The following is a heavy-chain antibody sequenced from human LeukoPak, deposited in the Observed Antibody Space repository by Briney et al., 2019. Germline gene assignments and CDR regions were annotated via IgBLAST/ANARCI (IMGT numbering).Heavy chain of an antibody. Sequence: TSETLSLTCTVSGDSFSSYYWSWLRQPPGKGLEWIGYIQYSGGTNYSPSLKSRVTISVDKSKNQFSLKLSSVTAADTAVYYCARTYSSGWYVDYWGQGTLVTVSS. D-gene: IGHD6-19*01. CDR3: ARTYSSGWYVDY. CDR2: IQYSGGT. CDR1: GDSFSSYY. V-gene: IGHV4-59*12. J-gene: IGHJ4*02.